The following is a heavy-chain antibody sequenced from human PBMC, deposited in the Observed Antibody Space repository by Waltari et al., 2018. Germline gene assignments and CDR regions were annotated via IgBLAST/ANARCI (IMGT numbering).Heavy chain of an antibody. J-gene: IGHJ6*02. D-gene: IGHD6-13*01. Sequence: QVQLVESGGGVVQPGRSLRLSCAASGFTFSSDAMHWVRQAPGKGLEWCAVISYDGSNKYYADSVKGRFTISRDNSKNTLYLQMNSLRAEDTAVYYCAGGSSSWSGYYYYYGMDVWGQGTTVTVSS. CDR1: GFTFSSDA. V-gene: IGHV3-30-3*01. CDR2: ISYDGSNK. CDR3: AGGSSSWSGYYYYYGMDV.